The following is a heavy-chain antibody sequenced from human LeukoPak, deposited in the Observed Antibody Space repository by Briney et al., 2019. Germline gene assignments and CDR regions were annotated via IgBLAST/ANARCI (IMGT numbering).Heavy chain of an antibody. CDR2: ISASGGTT. CDR3: AKRPREKCRNNSRPNLIGP. Sequence: GGSLRHSCAASGFTFSTYAMSWVRQAPGKGLQWVSAISASGGTTYYVDFVKGRFTSSRDNSKNTLYLQKCSLRVEDTAVSDCAKRPREKCRNNSRPNLIGPWGQGNPVTVSS. D-gene: IGHD2-2*01. CDR1: GFTFSTYA. V-gene: IGHV3-23*01. J-gene: IGHJ6*01.